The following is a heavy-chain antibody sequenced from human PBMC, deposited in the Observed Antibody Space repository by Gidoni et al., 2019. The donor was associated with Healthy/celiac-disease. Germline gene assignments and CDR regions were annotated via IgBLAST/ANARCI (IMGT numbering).Heavy chain of an antibody. CDR3: AHSGKYESHSFVTFDI. V-gene: IGHV2-5*02. CDR1: GLSLSTSGVG. Sequence: QITLKESGPTLVKPTQTLTLTCPFSGLSLSTSGVGVGWIRQPPGKALEWLALIYWDDDKRYSPSLKSRLTITKDTSKNQVVLTMTNMDPVDTDTYYCAHSGKYESHSFVTFDIWGQGTMVTVSS. CDR2: IYWDDDK. D-gene: IGHD1-26*01. J-gene: IGHJ3*02.